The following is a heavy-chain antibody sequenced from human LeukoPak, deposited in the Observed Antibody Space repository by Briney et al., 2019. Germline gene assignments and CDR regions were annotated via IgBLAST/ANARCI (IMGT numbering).Heavy chain of an antibody. D-gene: IGHD3-22*01. CDR3: ANPKGYYDSSALIGGY. Sequence: GGSLRLSCAASGFTFSSYGMHWVRQAPGKGLEWVAFIRYDGSNKYYADSVKGRFTISRDNSKNTLYLQMKSLRAEDTAVYYCANPKGYYDSSALIGGYWGQGTLVTVSS. CDR2: IRYDGSNK. J-gene: IGHJ4*02. V-gene: IGHV3-30*02. CDR1: GFTFSSYG.